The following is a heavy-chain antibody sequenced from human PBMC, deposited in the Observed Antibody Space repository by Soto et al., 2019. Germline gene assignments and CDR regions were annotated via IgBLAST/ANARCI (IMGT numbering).Heavy chain of an antibody. CDR2: IYYSGST. CDR1: GGSVSSGSYY. D-gene: IGHD4-17*01. Sequence: PSETLSLTCTVSGGSVSSGSYYWSWIRQPPGKGLEWIGYIYYSGSTNYNPSLKSRVTISVDTSKNQFSLKLSSVTAADTAVYYCARVNTVTLLFDYWGQGTLVTVSS. J-gene: IGHJ4*02. CDR3: ARVNTVTLLFDY. V-gene: IGHV4-61*01.